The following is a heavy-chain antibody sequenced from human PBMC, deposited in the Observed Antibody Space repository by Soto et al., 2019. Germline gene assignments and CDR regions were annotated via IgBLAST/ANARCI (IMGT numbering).Heavy chain of an antibody. CDR3: ARTNGGGDYNPGDYYYYYYMDV. CDR2: IYHSGST. CDR1: SGSISSSNW. J-gene: IGHJ6*03. D-gene: IGHD4-17*01. Sequence: HVQLQESGPGLVKPSGTLSLTCAVSSGSISSSNWWSWVRQPPGKGLEWIGEIYHSGSTNYNPSLKSRVTISVDKSKNQFSLKLSSVTAADTAVYYCARTNGGGDYNPGDYYYYYYMDVWGKGTTVTVSS. V-gene: IGHV4-4*02.